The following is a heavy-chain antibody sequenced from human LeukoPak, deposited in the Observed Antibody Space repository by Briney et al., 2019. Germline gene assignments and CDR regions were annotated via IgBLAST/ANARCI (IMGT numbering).Heavy chain of an antibody. D-gene: IGHD3-10*01. V-gene: IGHV3-74*01. CDR2: INSDGSST. CDR1: GFTFSSYW. Sequence: GGSLRLSCAASGFTFSSYWMHWVRQAPGKGLVWVSRINSDGSSTIYADSVKGRFTISRDNAKNTLYLQMNSLRAEDTAVYYCARVGVYYGSGSYYSWFDPWGQGTLVTVSS. CDR3: ARVGVYYGSGSYYSWFDP. J-gene: IGHJ5*02.